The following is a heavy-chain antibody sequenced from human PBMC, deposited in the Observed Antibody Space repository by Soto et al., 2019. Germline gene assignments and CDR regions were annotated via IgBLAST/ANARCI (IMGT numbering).Heavy chain of an antibody. J-gene: IGHJ4*02. CDR2: INDSGTI. CDR1: GGSFSGFY. CDR3: ARGVRGRTIFDN. D-gene: IGHD3-3*01. Sequence: PSDTLSLTCAVYGGSFSGFYWSWIRQTPGKGLEWIGEINDSGTINYNPSLKNRVTISIDTAKNQFSLKLSSVTAADTAVYSCARGVRGRTIFDNWAQGALVAVSS. V-gene: IGHV4-34*01.